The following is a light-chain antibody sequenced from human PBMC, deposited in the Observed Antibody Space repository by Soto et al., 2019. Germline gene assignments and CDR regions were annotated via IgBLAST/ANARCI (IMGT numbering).Light chain of an antibody. V-gene: IGLV1-44*01. CDR1: TSNIEANS. J-gene: IGLJ2*01. Sequence: QSVLTQPPSASGTPGQRVTISCSGSTSNIEANSADWYQQLPGTAPKLLIYSNDQRPSGVPDRFSVSQSGTSASLAISGLQSEDEADYYCAAWYDSLNVVVFGGGTKLTVL. CDR2: SND. CDR3: AAWYDSLNVVV.